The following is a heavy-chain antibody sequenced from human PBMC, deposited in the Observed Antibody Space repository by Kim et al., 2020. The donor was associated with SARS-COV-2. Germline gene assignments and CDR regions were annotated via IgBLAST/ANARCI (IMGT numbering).Heavy chain of an antibody. V-gene: IGHV3-9*01. J-gene: IGHJ4*02. D-gene: IGHD6-13*01. Sequence: YADSVKGRFTISRDNAKNSLYLQMNSLRAEDTALYYCAKSRRAAAPLFDYWGQGTLVTVSS. CDR3: AKSRRAAAPLFDY.